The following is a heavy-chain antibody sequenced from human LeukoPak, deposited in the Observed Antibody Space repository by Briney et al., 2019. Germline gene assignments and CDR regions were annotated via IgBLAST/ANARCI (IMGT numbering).Heavy chain of an antibody. CDR3: ARGQLWLLSY. CDR1: GFTFSRFA. V-gene: IGHV3-30-3*01. J-gene: IGHJ4*02. D-gene: IGHD5-18*01. Sequence: GGSLRLSCAASGFTFSRFAMYWVRQAPGKGLEWVAIISNDGSNEYYADSVKGRFTISRGNSKNTLYLQMNSLRAEDTAVYYCARGQLWLLSYWGQGTLVTVSS. CDR2: ISNDGSNE.